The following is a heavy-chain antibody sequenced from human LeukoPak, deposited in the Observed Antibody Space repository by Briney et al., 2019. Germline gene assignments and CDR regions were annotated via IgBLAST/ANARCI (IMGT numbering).Heavy chain of an antibody. Sequence: GGSLRLSCATSGFTFSSYALSWVRHAPGQGLEWVSAISGSGGSTYYADSVKGRFAISRDTSKNIVYLQLDSLRAEDTAIYYCARFRWGDYYYYGVDVWGQGTTVTVSS. CDR2: ISGSGGST. CDR3: ARFRWGDYYYYGVDV. V-gene: IGHV3-23*01. J-gene: IGHJ6*02. D-gene: IGHD3-16*01. CDR1: GFTFSSYA.